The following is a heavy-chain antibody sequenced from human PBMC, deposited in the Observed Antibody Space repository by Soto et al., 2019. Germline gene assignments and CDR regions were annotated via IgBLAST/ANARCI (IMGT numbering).Heavy chain of an antibody. V-gene: IGHV4-39*01. CDR2: IYYSGST. J-gene: IGHJ3*02. CDR3: ARLGTSYYYDSSGYYSLSNDAFDI. CDR1: GGSISSSSYY. D-gene: IGHD3-22*01. Sequence: SETLSLTCTVSGGSISSSSYYWGWIRQPPGKGLEWIGSIYYSGSTYYTPSLKSRVTISVDTSKNQFSLKLSSVTAADTAVYYCARLGTSYYYDSSGYYSLSNDAFDIWGQGTMVT.